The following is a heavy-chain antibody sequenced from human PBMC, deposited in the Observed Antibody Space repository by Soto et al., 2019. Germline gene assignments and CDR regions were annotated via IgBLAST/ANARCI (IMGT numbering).Heavy chain of an antibody. V-gene: IGHV3-33*01. CDR1: GLNFSSYG. CDR3: ARGSPRNTDFDY. CDR2: IWYDGSNK. J-gene: IGHJ4*02. Sequence: GGSMRLSCAAAGLNFSSYGMHWVSKAPGKGLEWVAVIWYDGSNKYYADSVKGRFTISRDNSKNTLYLQTNSLRAEDTAVYYCARGSPRNTDFDYWGQGTLVTVSS. D-gene: IGHD1-1*01.